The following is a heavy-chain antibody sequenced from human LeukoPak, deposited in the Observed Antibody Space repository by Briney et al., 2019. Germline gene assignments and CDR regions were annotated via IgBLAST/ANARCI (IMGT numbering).Heavy chain of an antibody. D-gene: IGHD6-13*01. CDR3: ARDSHYGYPSSWYHLVQIDY. CDR1: GFTFSSYS. CDR2: ISSSSSYI. J-gene: IGHJ4*02. V-gene: IGHV3-21*01. Sequence: GGSLRLSCAASGFTFSSYSMNWVRQAPGRGLEWVSSISSSSSYIYYADSVKGRFTISRDNAKNSLYLQMNSLRAEDAAVYYCARDSHYGYPSSWYHLVQIDYWGQGTLVTVSS.